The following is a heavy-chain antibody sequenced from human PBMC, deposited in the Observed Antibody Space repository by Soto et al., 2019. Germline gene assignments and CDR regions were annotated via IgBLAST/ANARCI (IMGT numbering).Heavy chain of an antibody. CDR2: ISSSGAYT. J-gene: IGHJ4*02. CDR3: ARVDYASGGLINY. Sequence: QVQLVESGGGLVKPGGSLRLSCAASGFSFSDYFMNWMRQAPGKGLEWVSHISSSGAYTNYADSVKGRFTISRDNAKNPLFLQLNSLRAEDTAIYYCARVDYASGGLINYWGQGTLVTVSS. V-gene: IGHV3-11*05. CDR1: GFSFSDYF. D-gene: IGHD2-2*01.